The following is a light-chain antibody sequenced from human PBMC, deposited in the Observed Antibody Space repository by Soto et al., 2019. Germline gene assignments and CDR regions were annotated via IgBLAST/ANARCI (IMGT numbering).Light chain of an antibody. Sequence: AIRMTQSPSSLSASTGDRVTITCRASQGISSYLAWYQQKPGKAPKLLIYAASSRATGIPDRFSGSGSGTDFTLTISRLEPEDFAVYYCQQYGSSPWTFGQGTKVDIK. CDR3: QQYGSSPWT. CDR1: QGISSY. J-gene: IGKJ1*01. V-gene: IGKV1-8*01. CDR2: AAS.